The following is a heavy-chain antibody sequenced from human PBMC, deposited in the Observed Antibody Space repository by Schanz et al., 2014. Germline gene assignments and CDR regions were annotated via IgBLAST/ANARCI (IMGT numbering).Heavy chain of an antibody. CDR2: IYYSGST. D-gene: IGHD6-19*01. V-gene: IGHV4-30-4*07. Sequence: QVQLQESGPGLVKPSQTLSLTCAVSGGSIRSGGYSWSWIRQPPGKGLEWIGYIYYSGSTYYNPSIKSRVTIPLATSKNQSPLKWTSVTAADSAVYYCARLWGGWRIPDYWGQGTLVTVSS. CDR3: ARLWGGWRIPDY. CDR1: GGSIRSGGYS. J-gene: IGHJ4*02.